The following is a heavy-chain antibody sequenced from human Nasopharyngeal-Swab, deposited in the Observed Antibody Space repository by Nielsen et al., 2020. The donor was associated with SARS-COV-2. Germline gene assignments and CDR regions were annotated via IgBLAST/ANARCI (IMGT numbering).Heavy chain of an antibody. CDR1: GYTFNNYY. D-gene: IGHD2-2*01. J-gene: IGHJ6*02. Sequence: APVTVSCKASGYTFNNYYIHWVRQAPGQGLEWMGMINPGSGGTTYAQKFQGRVTMTRDTSTSSVFMDLSSLRSEDTAVYYCARRGRCSGSSCDMDVWGQGTTVTVSS. CDR2: INPGSGGT. CDR3: ARRGRCSGSSCDMDV. V-gene: IGHV1-46*02.